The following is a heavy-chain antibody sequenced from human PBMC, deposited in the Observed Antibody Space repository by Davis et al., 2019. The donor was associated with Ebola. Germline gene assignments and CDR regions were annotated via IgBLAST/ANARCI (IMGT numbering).Heavy chain of an antibody. J-gene: IGHJ6*02. D-gene: IGHD6-13*01. V-gene: IGHV4-34*01. CDR2: INHSGST. CDR3: ARVKQLWYYGMDV. Sequence: GSLRLSCTVYGRSFSGYYWSWFCQPPGKGLEWIGEINHSGSTNYKPSLKSRVTISVDTSKNQFSLKLSSVTAAHTAVYYCARVKQLWYYGMDVWGQGTTVAVSS. CDR1: GRSFSGYY.